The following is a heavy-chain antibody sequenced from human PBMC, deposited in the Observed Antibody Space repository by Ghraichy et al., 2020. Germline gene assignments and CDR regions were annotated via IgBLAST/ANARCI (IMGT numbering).Heavy chain of an antibody. D-gene: IGHD4-17*01. J-gene: IGHJ4*02. CDR3: ATRGDGDSFHYFDY. CDR2: INPNSGGT. V-gene: IGHV1-2*02. Sequence: ASVKVSCKASGYTFTGYYMHWVRQAPGQGLEWMGWINPNSGGTNYAQKFQGRVTMTRDTSISTAYMELSRLRSDDTAVYYCATRGDGDSFHYFDYWGQGTLVTVSS. CDR1: GYTFTGYY.